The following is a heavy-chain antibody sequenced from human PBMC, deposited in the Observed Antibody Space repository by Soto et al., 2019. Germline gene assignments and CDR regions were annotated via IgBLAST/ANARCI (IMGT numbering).Heavy chain of an antibody. CDR2: IYWDDDK. Sequence: QITLKESGPTLVKPTQTLTLTCTFSGFSLSTSGVGVGWIRQPPGKALEWLALIYWDDDKRYSPSLKSRLTSTKDTSKNQVVLTMTNMDPVDTATYYCAHRRSGGYCSGGSCYSGIWFDPWGQGTLVTVSS. J-gene: IGHJ5*02. CDR1: GFSLSTSGVG. V-gene: IGHV2-5*02. CDR3: AHRRSGGYCSGGSCYSGIWFDP. D-gene: IGHD2-15*01.